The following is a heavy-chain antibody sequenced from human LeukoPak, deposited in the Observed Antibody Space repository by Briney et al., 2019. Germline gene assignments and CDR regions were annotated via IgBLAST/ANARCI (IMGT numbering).Heavy chain of an antibody. J-gene: IGHJ4*02. CDR3: ARHIQDGGSWGIDY. V-gene: IGHV3-21*01. D-gene: IGHD2-15*01. CDR1: GFTFSGYS. CDR2: ISGISTYI. Sequence: PGGSLRLSCAASGFTFSGYSVTWVRQAPGKGLEWVSSISGISTYIYYADSVKGRFTISRDNAKNSLYLQMNSLRAEDTAVYYCARHIQDGGSWGIDYWGQGALVTVSS.